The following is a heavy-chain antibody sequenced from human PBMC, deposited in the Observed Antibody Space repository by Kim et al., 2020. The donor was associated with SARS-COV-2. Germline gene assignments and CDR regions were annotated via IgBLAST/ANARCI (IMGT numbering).Heavy chain of an antibody. CDR3: AKDLLSQAGFDP. J-gene: IGHJ5*02. CDR2: IYSGGSST. Sequence: GGSLRLSCAASGFTFSSHAMGWVRQAPGKGLEWVSGIYSGGSSTYYADSVKGRFTISRDNSKNTLYLQMNSLRAEDTAVYYCAKDLLSQAGFDPWGQGTLVTVSS. CDR1: GFTFSSHA. D-gene: IGHD3-3*01. V-gene: IGHV3-23*03.